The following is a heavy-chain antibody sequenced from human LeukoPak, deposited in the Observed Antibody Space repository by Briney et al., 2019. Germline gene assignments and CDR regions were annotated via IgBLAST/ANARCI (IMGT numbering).Heavy chain of an antibody. V-gene: IGHV1-69*04. CDR3: ARGGGVDILTGFQY. CDR1: GGTFTNYA. Sequence: ASVKVSCKASGGTFTNYAINWVRQAPGQGLEWMGRIIPILDVTNYAQKFQGRVMITADPSTSTAYMELSSLRSEDTAVYYCARGGGVDILTGFQYWGQGTLVTVSS. CDR2: IIPILDVT. J-gene: IGHJ4*02. D-gene: IGHD3-9*01.